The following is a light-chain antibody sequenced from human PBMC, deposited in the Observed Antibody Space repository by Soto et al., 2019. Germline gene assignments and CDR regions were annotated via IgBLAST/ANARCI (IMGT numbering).Light chain of an antibody. CDR1: QSVSSN. Sequence: EIVMTQSPATLSVSPGERATLSCRASQSVSSNLAWYQQKPGQAPRLLIYGASTRATGIPARFSGSGSGTDFTLTISRLEPEDFAVYYCQHYGNTPPSVTFGPGTKVDIK. CDR3: QHYGNTPPSVT. J-gene: IGKJ3*01. CDR2: GAS. V-gene: IGKV3-15*01.